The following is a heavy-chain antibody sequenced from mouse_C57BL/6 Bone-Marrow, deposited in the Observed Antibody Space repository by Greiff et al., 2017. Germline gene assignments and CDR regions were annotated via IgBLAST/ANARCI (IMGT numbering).Heavy chain of an antibody. J-gene: IGHJ4*01. CDR1: GFSFNTYA. V-gene: IGHV10-1*01. CDR3: VRQDWGYAMDY. D-gene: IGHD4-1*01. CDR2: IRSKSNNYAT. Sequence: EVHLVESGGGLVQPKGSLKLSCAASGFSFNTYAMNWVRQAPGKGLEWVARIRSKSNNYATYYADSVKDRFTISRDDSESMLYLQMNNLKTEDTAMYYCVRQDWGYAMDYWGQGTSVTVSS.